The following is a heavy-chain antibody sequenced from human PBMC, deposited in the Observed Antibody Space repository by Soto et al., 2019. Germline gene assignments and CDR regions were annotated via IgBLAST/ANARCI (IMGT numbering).Heavy chain of an antibody. D-gene: IGHD2-15*01. J-gene: IGHJ4*02. CDR3: ARDPRRCSGGSCYYFDY. V-gene: IGHV1-3*01. CDR2: INAGNGNT. Sequence: GASVKVSCKASGYTFTNYAMHWVRQAPGQRLEWMGWINAGNGNTKYSQKFQGRVTITRDTSASTAYMELSSLRSEDTAVYYCARDPRRCSGGSCYYFDYWGQGTLVTVSS. CDR1: GYTFTNYA.